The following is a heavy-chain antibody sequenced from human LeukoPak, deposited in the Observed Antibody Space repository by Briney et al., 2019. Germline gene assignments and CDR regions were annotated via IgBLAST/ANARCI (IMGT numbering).Heavy chain of an antibody. J-gene: IGHJ4*02. CDR3: ARVRAAAGIYYSDY. V-gene: IGHV1-18*04. D-gene: IGHD6-13*01. CDR1: GYTFTGYY. CDR2: ISPHNGDT. Sequence: GASVKVSCKASGYTFTGYYMHWVRQAPGQGLEWMGWISPHNGDTNYVQNLRGRVTMTTDTSTSTAYMELRSLRCDDTAVYYCARVRAAAGIYYSDYWGQGTLVTVSS.